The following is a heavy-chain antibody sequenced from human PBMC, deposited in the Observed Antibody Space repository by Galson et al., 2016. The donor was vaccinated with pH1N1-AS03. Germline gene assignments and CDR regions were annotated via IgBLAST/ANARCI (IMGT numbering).Heavy chain of an antibody. J-gene: IGHJ6*03. CDR2: ISANSGDT. D-gene: IGHD2-2*01. V-gene: IGHV1-18*01. Sequence: SVKVSCKASGYTFNSYGISWVRQAPGQGLEWMGWISANSGDTKYAQNLQGRVIMTTDTSTSTAYMELRSLRSDDTAVYYCAVLGYCSSTSCYDFGYYYYMGVWGKGTTVTVSS. CDR3: AVLGYCSSTSCYDFGYYYYMGV. CDR1: GYTFNSYG.